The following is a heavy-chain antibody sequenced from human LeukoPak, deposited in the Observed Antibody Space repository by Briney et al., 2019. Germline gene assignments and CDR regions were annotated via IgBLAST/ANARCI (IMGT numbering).Heavy chain of an antibody. CDR1: GFPFSSYV. J-gene: IGHJ4*02. Sequence: PGRSLRLSCAASGFPFSSYVMHWLRQAPGKGLEWVAVIWFDGAKIYYADSVKGRFTISRDNSKNTLFLQMNSLRAEDTAIYYRAKDRDYYGSGSDYWGQGTLVTVSS. D-gene: IGHD3-10*01. CDR3: AKDRDYYGSGSDY. CDR2: IWFDGAKI. V-gene: IGHV3-33*06.